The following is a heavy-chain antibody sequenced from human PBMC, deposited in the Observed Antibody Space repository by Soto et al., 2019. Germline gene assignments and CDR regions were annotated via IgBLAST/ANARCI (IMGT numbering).Heavy chain of an antibody. CDR3: VSAEDSWISGLTYHYCHNGMDV. D-gene: IGHD3-22*01. J-gene: IGHJ6*02. Sequence: GGSLRLSCVASGFTFSRYNMHWVRQSPGKGLEWVADVTTSGDTIFYADSVEGRFAISRDGAKNSVHLQMNSLGDEDTAVYYCVSAEDSWISGLTYHYCHNGMDVSGQGTRVT. CDR1: GFTFSRYN. V-gene: IGHV3-48*02. CDR2: VTTSGDTI.